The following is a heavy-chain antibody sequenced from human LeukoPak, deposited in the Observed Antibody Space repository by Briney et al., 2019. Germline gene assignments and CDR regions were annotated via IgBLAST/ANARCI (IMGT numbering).Heavy chain of an antibody. D-gene: IGHD6-19*01. V-gene: IGHV1-2*02. CDR3: ARVGWSRIAVAGPHYYGMDV. J-gene: IGHJ6*02. CDR1: GYTFTDYY. CDR2: INPNSGGT. Sequence: GASVKVSCKASGYTFTDYYMHWVRQAPGQGLEWMGWINPNSGGTNYAQKFQGRVTMTRDTSISTAYMELSRLRSDDTAVYYCARVGWSRIAVAGPHYYGMDVWGQGITVTVSS.